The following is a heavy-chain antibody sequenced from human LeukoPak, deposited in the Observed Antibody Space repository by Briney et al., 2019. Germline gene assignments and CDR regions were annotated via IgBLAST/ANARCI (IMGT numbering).Heavy chain of an antibody. CDR2: IRYDGGNK. D-gene: IGHD3-22*01. J-gene: IGHJ4*02. CDR3: AKGGSGYYLDY. V-gene: IGHV3-30*02. Sequence: GGSLRLSCAASGFTFSSYGMHWVRQAPGKGLEWVAFIRYDGGNKYYADSVKGRFTISRDNSKNTLYLQMNSLRAEDTAVYYCAKGGSGYYLDYWGQGTLVTVSS. CDR1: GFTFSSYG.